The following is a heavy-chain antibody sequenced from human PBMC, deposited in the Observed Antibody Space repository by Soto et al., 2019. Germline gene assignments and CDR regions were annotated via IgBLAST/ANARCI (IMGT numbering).Heavy chain of an antibody. CDR3: ARGGVAGRPRVIDY. Sequence: TSETLSLTLAVYGGSLSGYYWSWILQPPLKGLEWIGEINHSGSTNYNPSLKSRVTISVDTSKNQFSLKLSSVTAADTAVYYCARGGVAGRPRVIDYWGQGTMVPISS. J-gene: IGHJ4*02. D-gene: IGHD6-19*01. V-gene: IGHV4-34*01. CDR2: INHSGST. CDR1: GGSLSGYY.